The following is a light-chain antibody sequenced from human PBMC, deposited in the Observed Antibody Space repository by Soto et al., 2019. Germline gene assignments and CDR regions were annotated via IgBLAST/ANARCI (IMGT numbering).Light chain of an antibody. Sequence: EIVMTQSPATLSVSPGEGATLSCRASQSVSSQLAWFQQLPGQPPRLLIFGASTRATGIPPRFSGSGSGTEFTLTTSGLQSEDFALYHCQQYDSWPYTFGQGTKLEIK. V-gene: IGKV3-15*01. J-gene: IGKJ2*01. CDR1: QSVSSQ. CDR3: QQYDSWPYT. CDR2: GAS.